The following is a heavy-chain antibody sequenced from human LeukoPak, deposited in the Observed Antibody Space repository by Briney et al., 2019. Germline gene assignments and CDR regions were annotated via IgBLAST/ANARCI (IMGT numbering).Heavy chain of an antibody. CDR1: GYTFTGYY. J-gene: IGHJ4*02. Sequence: ASVKVSCKASGYTFTGYYMHWVRQAPRQGLEWMGYINPNSGGTNYAQKFQGRVTMTRDTSISTAYMELSRLTSDDTAVYYCARKSASRATSEFDYWGQGTLVTVSS. CDR3: ARKSASRATSEFDY. D-gene: IGHD2-2*01. V-gene: IGHV1-2*02. CDR2: INPNSGGT.